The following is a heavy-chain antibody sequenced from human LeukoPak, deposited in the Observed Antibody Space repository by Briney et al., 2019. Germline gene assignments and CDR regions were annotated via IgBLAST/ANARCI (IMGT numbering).Heavy chain of an antibody. Sequence: SETLSLTCTVSGGSISSTTYYCGWIRQPPGKGLEWLGSVYYSGSTNYNPSLKSRVTISVDTSKNQFSLKLSSVTAADTAVYYCARVGRAAAGPRGYYYYYMDVWGKGTTVTISS. J-gene: IGHJ6*03. V-gene: IGHV4-39*07. CDR3: ARVGRAAAGPRGYYYYYMDV. D-gene: IGHD6-13*01. CDR2: VYYSGST. CDR1: GGSISSTTYY.